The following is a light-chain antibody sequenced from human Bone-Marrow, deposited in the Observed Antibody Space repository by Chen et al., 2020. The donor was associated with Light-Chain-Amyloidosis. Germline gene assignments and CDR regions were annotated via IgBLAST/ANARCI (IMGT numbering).Light chain of an antibody. CDR3: SSYTSSSSVV. Sequence: QSALTQPAPVSGPLGQASTTSCTGTSSDVGGYNYVSWYQQHPGKAPKLMIYDCSNRPSGVSNRFSGSKSGNTASLTISGLQAEDEADYYCSSYTSSSSVVFGGGTKLTVL. CDR2: DCS. J-gene: IGLJ2*01. CDR1: SSDVGGYNY. V-gene: IGLV2-14*01.